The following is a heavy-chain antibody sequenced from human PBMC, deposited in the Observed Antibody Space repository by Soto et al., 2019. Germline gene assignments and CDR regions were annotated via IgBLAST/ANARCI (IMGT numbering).Heavy chain of an antibody. CDR3: AKDGSSVTYYHYMDV. J-gene: IGHJ6*03. V-gene: IGHV3-23*01. D-gene: IGHD3-10*01. CDR2: INAGGDAT. Sequence: PGGCMRLSCAASGFTLRSQAVTWVRQAPGEGLEWVSTINAGGDATWYADSVKGRFTISRDNSKDTVSLQMDSLRVEDTALYYCAKDGSSVTYYHYMDVWAKGTTVTVSS. CDR1: GFTLRSQA.